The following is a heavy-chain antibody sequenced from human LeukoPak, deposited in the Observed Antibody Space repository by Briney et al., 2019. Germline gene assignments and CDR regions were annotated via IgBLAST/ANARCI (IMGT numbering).Heavy chain of an antibody. Sequence: ASVQVSCKASGYTFTGYYMHWVRQAPGQGLEWMGWINPNSGGTNFAQKFQGWVTMTRDTSISTAYMELSRLRSDDTAVYYCARDTGSSWYYFDYWGQGTLVTVSS. D-gene: IGHD6-13*01. CDR2: INPNSGGT. J-gene: IGHJ4*02. CDR1: GYTFTGYY. V-gene: IGHV1-2*04. CDR3: ARDTGSSWYYFDY.